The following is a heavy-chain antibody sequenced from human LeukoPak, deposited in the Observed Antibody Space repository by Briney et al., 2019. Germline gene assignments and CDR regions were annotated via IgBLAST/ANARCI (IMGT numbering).Heavy chain of an antibody. J-gene: IGHJ5*02. Sequence: SETLSLTCTVSGYSISSGYYWGWIRQPPGKGLEWIGSIYHSGSTYYNPSLKSRVTISVDTSKNQFSLKLSSVTAADTAVYYCARAGSVAGTKWFDPWGQGTLVTVSS. V-gene: IGHV4-38-2*02. CDR3: ARAGSVAGTKWFDP. CDR2: IYHSGST. CDR1: GYSISSGYY. D-gene: IGHD6-19*01.